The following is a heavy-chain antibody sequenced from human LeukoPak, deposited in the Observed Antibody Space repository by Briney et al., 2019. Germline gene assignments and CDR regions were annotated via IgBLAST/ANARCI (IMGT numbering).Heavy chain of an antibody. CDR3: ARGSQWELLSS. V-gene: IGHV1-69*13. J-gene: IGHJ5*02. CDR2: IIPIFGTA. Sequence: SVKVSCMPSLGTFSGYAICWVRPAPGPGVGCMGAIIPIFGTANYAQKFQGRVTITADESTSTAYMELSSLRSEDTAVYYCARGSQWELLSSWGQGTLVTVSS. D-gene: IGHD1-26*01. CDR1: LGTFSGYA.